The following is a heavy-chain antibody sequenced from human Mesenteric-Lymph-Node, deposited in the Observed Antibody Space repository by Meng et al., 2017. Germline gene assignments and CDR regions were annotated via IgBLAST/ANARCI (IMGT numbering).Heavy chain of an antibody. J-gene: IGHJ4*02. V-gene: IGHV3-74*01. Sequence: DGQLGESGGGLAQPGGSLRLSCAASGFTFSSNYMHWVRQTPGKGLVWVSRINPDGSSSNNADSVKGRFTVSRDNSKNTLYLQMNSLRAEDTAMYYCARDMMDLGQGTLVTVSS. CDR3: ARDMMD. CDR1: GFTFSSNY. D-gene: IGHD3-16*01. CDR2: INPDGSSS.